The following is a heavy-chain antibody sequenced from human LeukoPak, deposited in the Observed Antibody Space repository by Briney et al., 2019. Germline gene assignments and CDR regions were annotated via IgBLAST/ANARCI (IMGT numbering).Heavy chain of an antibody. CDR3: AREVEYYDSSGYRPHAFDI. J-gene: IGHJ3*02. D-gene: IGHD3-22*01. Sequence: SETLSLTGTVSGGSNSSSNYYWGWTRQPPGKGLEWFGSISYSGGTSYNPSLRSRLTISVDTSKNQFSLKLNSVTAADTAVYYCAREVEYYDSSGYRPHAFDIWGQGTVVTVSS. V-gene: IGHV4-39*02. CDR1: GGSNSSSNYY. CDR2: ISYSGGT.